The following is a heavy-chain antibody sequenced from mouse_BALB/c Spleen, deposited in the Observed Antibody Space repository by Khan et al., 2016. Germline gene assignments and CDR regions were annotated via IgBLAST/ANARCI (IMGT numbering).Heavy chain of an antibody. V-gene: IGHV7-3*02. CDR1: GFTFTDYY. J-gene: IGHJ4*01. D-gene: IGHD2-10*02. Sequence: EVELVESGGGLVQPGDSLRLSCTTSGFTFTDYYMNWVRQPPEKALEWLGCIKTKPNGSTSEYNFSVKGTFTISRDNSQSILYLQMNILRAEDSATSYGATDAYGNYGCFRVMDYWGQGTSVTVSS. CDR2: IKTKPNGSTS. CDR3: ATDAYGNYGCFRVMDY.